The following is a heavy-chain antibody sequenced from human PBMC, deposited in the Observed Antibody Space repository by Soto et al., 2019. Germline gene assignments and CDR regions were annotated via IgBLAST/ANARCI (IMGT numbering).Heavy chain of an antibody. D-gene: IGHD3-3*01. CDR2: ISAYNGNT. CDR3: ARNYDFWSGPKAQYYYYGMDV. V-gene: IGHV1-18*01. CDR1: GYTFTSYG. J-gene: IGHJ6*02. Sequence: ASVKVSCKASGYTFTSYGISWVRQAPGQGLEWMGWISAYNGNTNYAQKLQGRVTMTTDTSTSTAYMELRSLRSDDTAVYYCARNYDFWSGPKAQYYYYGMDVWGQGTTVTVSS.